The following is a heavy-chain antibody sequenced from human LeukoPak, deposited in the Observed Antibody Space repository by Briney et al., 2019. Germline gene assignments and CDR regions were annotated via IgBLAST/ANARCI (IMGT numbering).Heavy chain of an antibody. CDR3: SSQITIFGVVTDS. D-gene: IGHD3-3*01. V-gene: IGHV1-18*01. CDR1: GYRFTSFG. J-gene: IGHJ5*01. Sequence: ASVKVSCKGFGYRFTSFGITWVRQAPGQGLEWVGWISPNNGNTNSAQKLLDRVTLTTDTSTSTAYMELRSLTSDDTAIYYCSSQITIFGVVTDSWGLGTLVTVSS. CDR2: ISPNNGNT.